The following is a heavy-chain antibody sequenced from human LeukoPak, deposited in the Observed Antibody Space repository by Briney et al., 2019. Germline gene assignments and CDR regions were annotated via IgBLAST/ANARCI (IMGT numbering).Heavy chain of an antibody. D-gene: IGHD1-14*01. V-gene: IGHV3-30*02. Sequence: GGSLRLSCAASGFIFSSYGMHWVRQAPGKGLEWVAFIRYDGSNKYYADSVKGRFTISRDNSKNTLYLQMNSLRAEDTAVYYCAKEKSRTGYFDYWGQGTLVTVSS. CDR2: IRYDGSNK. J-gene: IGHJ4*02. CDR3: AKEKSRTGYFDY. CDR1: GFIFSSYG.